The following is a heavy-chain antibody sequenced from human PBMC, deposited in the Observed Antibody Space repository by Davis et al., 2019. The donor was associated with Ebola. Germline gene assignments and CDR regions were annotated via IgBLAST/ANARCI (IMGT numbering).Heavy chain of an antibody. CDR2: INHSGST. V-gene: IGHV4-34*01. CDR1: GGSFSGYY. CDR3: ARRGTTVTTPFVY. Sequence: SQTLSLTCAVYGGSFSGYYWSWIRQPPGKGLEWIGEINHSGSTNYNPSLKSRVTISVDTSKNQFSLKLSSVTAADTAVYYCARRGTTVTTPFVYWGQGTLVTVSS. J-gene: IGHJ4*02. D-gene: IGHD4-17*01.